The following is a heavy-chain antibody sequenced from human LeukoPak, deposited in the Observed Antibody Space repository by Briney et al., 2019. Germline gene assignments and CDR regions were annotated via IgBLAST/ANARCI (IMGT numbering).Heavy chain of an antibody. CDR1: GGSFSGYY. CDR3: ARAARYCTNGVCDGWLDY. V-gene: IGHV4-34*01. J-gene: IGHJ4*02. CDR2: INHSGSA. Sequence: PSETLSLTCAVYGGSFSGYYWSWIRQPPGKGLGWIGEINHSGSANYNPSLKSRVTISVDTSKNQFSLKLSSVTAADTAVYYCARAARYCTNGVCDGWLDYWGQGTLVTVSS. D-gene: IGHD2-8*01.